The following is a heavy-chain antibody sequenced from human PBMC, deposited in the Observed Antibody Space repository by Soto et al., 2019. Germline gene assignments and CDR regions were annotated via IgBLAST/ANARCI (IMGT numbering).Heavy chain of an antibody. V-gene: IGHV3-21*01. Sequence: VGSLRPSCAAAGFTFRSFTMNWVRGAPGKGLEWVSTISSNSAYIYYTDALRGRFTISRDNAKNSLHLQMNSLRAEDTAVYYCTRDASRDSSARGWFDPWGPGTLVTVSS. CDR2: ISSNSAYI. J-gene: IGHJ5*02. CDR1: GFTFRSFT. D-gene: IGHD6-13*01. CDR3: TRDASRDSSARGWFDP.